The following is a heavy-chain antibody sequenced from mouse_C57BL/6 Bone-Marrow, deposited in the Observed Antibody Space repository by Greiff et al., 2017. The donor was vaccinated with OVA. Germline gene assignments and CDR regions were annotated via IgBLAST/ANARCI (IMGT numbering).Heavy chain of an antibody. D-gene: IGHD1-2*01. CDR3: ALGFALLRPYFDS. CDR1: GYTFTSYW. Sequence: VQLQESGAELVKPGASVKLSCKASGYTFTSYWMQWVKQRPGQGLEWIGEIDPSDSYTNYNQKFKGKATLTVDTSSSTAYMQLSSLTSDDSAVSYCALGFALLRPYFDSWGQGTTLTVSS. CDR2: IDPSDSYT. J-gene: IGHJ2*01. V-gene: IGHV1-50*01.